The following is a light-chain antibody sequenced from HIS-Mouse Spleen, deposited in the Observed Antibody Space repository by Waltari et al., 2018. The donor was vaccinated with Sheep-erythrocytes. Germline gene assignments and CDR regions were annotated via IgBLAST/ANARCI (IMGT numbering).Light chain of an antibody. CDR2: QDS. CDR1: KLGDKY. Sequence: SYELTQPPSVSVSPGQTASITCSGDKLGDKYACWYQQKPGQSPVLVIYQDSKRPSGIPERFSGSNSGNTATLTISGTQAMEEADYYCSSDAGSNNWVFGGGTKLTVL. CDR3: SSDAGSNNWV. J-gene: IGLJ3*02. V-gene: IGLV3-1*01.